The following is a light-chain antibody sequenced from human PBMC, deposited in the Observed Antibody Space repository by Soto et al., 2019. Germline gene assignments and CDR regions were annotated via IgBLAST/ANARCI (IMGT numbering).Light chain of an antibody. CDR2: GNN. CDR3: QSYDSSLRVVV. Sequence: QAVLTQPPSVSGAPGQRLTISCTGSTSNIGAGYDVHWYQQFPGTAPKLLIYGNNNRPSGVPDRFSGSKSGTSASLAITGLQTEDEADYYCQSYDSSLRVVVFGGGTQLTVL. V-gene: IGLV1-40*01. J-gene: IGLJ2*01. CDR1: TSNIGAGYD.